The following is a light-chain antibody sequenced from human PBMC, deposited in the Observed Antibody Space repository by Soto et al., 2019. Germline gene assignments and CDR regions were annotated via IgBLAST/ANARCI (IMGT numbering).Light chain of an antibody. J-gene: IGLJ2*01. CDR1: GSDVGGYNY. CDR3: SSYAGSNIYVV. CDR2: EVS. Sequence: QSALTQPPSASGSPGQSVTISCTGTGSDVGGYNYVSWYQHHPGKAPKLMLYEVSTRPSGVPDRFSGSKSGNTASLTVSGLQAEVEADYYCSSYAGSNIYVVFGGGTKLTVL. V-gene: IGLV2-8*01.